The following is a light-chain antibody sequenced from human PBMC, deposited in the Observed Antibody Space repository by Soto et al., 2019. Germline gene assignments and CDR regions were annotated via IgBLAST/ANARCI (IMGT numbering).Light chain of an antibody. CDR1: QSLINF. J-gene: IGKJ1*01. CDR3: QHFVNSLTWT. CDR2: DAS. Sequence: IVLTQSPATLSLSPGERATLSCRASQSLINFVAWYQHKPGQPPRLLIYDASKRATGVPDRFSGGGSGTDFTLTISRLEPEDFAVYYCQHFVNSLTWTFGQGTKVDIK. V-gene: IGKV3-11*01.